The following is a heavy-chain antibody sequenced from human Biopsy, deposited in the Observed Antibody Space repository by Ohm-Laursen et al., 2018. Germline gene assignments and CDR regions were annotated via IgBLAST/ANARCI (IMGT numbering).Heavy chain of an antibody. CDR2: LNPVSGNS. V-gene: IGHV1-8*01. CDR3: GRAVRNQLLTDP. J-gene: IGHJ5*02. D-gene: IGHD1-1*01. Sequence: GSSVNVSCKASGYTFTSYDITWVRQASGQGPEWIGWLNPVSGNSNFGQKFRGRVTVTSDTSISTAYMELSGLTSDDTATYYCGRAVRNQLLTDPWGQGTLVTVTS. CDR1: GYTFTSYD.